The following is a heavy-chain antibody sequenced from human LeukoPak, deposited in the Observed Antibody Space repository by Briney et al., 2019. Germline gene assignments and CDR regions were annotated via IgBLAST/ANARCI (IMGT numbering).Heavy chain of an antibody. CDR1: GFTFSSYS. Sequence: AGSLRLSCAASGFTFSSYSMNWVRQAPGKGLEWVSSISSSSSYIYYADSVKDRFTISRENAENSLYLQMNSLRAEDRAVYYCARDEGSSGVDYWGQGTMVTVSS. D-gene: IGHD6-6*01. CDR2: ISSSSSYI. V-gene: IGHV3-21*01. CDR3: ARDEGSSGVDY. J-gene: IGHJ4*01.